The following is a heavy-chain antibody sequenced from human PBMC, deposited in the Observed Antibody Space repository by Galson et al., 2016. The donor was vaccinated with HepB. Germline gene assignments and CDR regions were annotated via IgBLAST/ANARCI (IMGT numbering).Heavy chain of an antibody. V-gene: IGHV4-30-2*01. CDR3: ARGKRLLDFDY. CDR2: IHHSGST. Sequence: TLSLTCAVSGGSIDSTIYSWTWIRQPHGKGLEWIGYIHHSGSTSYSPSLKSRVTISMDRSKNHFSLQLTSVTAADTAVYYCARGKRLLDFDYWGQGILVTVSS. CDR1: GGSIDSTIYS. J-gene: IGHJ4*02. D-gene: IGHD6-25*01.